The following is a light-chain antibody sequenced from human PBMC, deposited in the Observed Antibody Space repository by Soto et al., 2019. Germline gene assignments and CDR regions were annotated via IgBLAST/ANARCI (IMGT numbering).Light chain of an antibody. V-gene: IGKV3-20*01. CDR1: QSVGDNF. J-gene: IGKJ2*01. CDR3: QHYDGSPRT. CDR2: GVF. Sequence: TVLTQSPGTVSLSPGERATLSCRTSQSVGDNFLAWYQQKPGQAPRLLIYGVFNRATDIPARFSGSGSGTDFTLTISGLEPEDSAVYYCQHYDGSPRTFGQGTKVEIK.